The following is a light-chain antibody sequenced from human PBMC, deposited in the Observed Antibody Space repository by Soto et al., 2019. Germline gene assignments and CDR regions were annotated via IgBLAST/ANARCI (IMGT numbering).Light chain of an antibody. J-gene: IGKJ4*01. Sequence: DSRMTQYPSTLSASVGDIVTITCGASQSVSDWLAWYQHKPGKTPKLLIYNASTLESGVPSRFSGFGSGTEFTLAISSLQPEDFATYYWQQYDSYSLPTFGGGTKVDIK. CDR1: QSVSDW. V-gene: IGKV1-5*03. CDR2: NAS. CDR3: QQYDSYSLPT.